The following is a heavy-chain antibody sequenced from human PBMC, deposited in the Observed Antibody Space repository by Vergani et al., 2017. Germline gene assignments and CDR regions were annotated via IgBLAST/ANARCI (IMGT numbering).Heavy chain of an antibody. CDR1: GGSFSSDNFY. CDR3: ARAQYYNWFDP. D-gene: IGHD3-10*01. Sequence: QVQLQESGPGLVTPSQTLSLTCSVSGGSFSSDNFYWTWIRQPAGKGLEWIGRIYTSGSTEYNPSLKSRVTISIDTSKNQFSLNLSSVTAADTAVYYCARAQYYNWFDPWGQGRMVTVSS. CDR2: IYTSGST. V-gene: IGHV4-61*02. J-gene: IGHJ5*02.